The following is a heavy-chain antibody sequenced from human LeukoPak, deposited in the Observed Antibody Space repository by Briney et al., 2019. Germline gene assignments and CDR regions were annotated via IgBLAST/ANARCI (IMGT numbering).Heavy chain of an antibody. CDR3: ARGPPLYSSGWELDY. CDR2: INPTGGST. V-gene: IGHV1-46*01. J-gene: IGHJ4*02. D-gene: IGHD6-19*01. Sequence: ASVKVSCKASGCTFTSHHMYWVRQAPGQGLEWMGLINPTGGSTNYAQRFQGRVTMTRDTSTSTVFVELNSLRSDDTAVYYCARGPPLYSSGWELDYWGQGALVTVSS. CDR1: GCTFTSHH.